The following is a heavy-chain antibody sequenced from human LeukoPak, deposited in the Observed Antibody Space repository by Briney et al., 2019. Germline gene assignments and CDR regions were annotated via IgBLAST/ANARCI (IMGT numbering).Heavy chain of an antibody. CDR2: IYPGDCDT. J-gene: IGHJ3*02. CDR3: ARRLRGYCSGGSCYDDAFDI. CDR1: GYSFTSYW. Sequence: GXXXKISCKGSGYSFTSYWIGWVRQMPGKGLEGMGIIYPGDCDTRYSPSFEGQVTISDDKSISTAYLQWSRMEASDTAMYYCARRLRGYCSGGSCYDDAFDIWGQGTMVTVSS. D-gene: IGHD2-15*01. V-gene: IGHV5-51*01.